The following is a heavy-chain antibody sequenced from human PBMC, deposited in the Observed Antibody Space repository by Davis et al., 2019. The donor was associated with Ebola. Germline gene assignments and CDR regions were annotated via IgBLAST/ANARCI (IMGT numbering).Heavy chain of an antibody. CDR1: GNSFTSHW. CDR2: IYTGDSDT. V-gene: IGHV5-51*01. D-gene: IGHD2-8*02. Sequence: GESLKISCKDSGNSFTSHWIGWVRQMPGKGLDWMGIIYTGDSDTRYSPSFRGQVIISADKSMKTAFLQWSSLKASDSGMYYCASLRRTITGMDDGFDIWGQGTMVTVSP. J-gene: IGHJ3*02. CDR3: ASLRRTITGMDDGFDI.